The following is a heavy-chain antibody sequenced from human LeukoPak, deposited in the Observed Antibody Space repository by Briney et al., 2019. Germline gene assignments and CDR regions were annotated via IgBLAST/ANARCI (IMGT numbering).Heavy chain of an antibody. V-gene: IGHV3-23*01. CDR3: AKFRESPLFL. Sequence: GGSLRLSCAASGFTFSSYAMSWVRQAPGKGLEWVSAISGSGSTYYADSVKGRFTISRDNSKNTLYLQMNSLRAEDTAVYYCAKFRESPLFLWGQGTMVTVSS. J-gene: IGHJ3*01. CDR2: ISGSGST. CDR1: GFTFSSYA.